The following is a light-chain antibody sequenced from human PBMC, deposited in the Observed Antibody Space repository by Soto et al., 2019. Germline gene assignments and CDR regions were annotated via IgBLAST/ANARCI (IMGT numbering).Light chain of an antibody. CDR1: QSISTW. J-gene: IGKJ1*01. Sequence: DIQMTQSPSTLSASVGDRVTITCRASQSISTWWAWYQQKSGKAPKLLIYEASSLGSGVPSRFSGSGSGTEFTLTISSLQPDDFATYYCQQYNSYSETFGQGTKVDIK. V-gene: IGKV1-5*03. CDR3: QQYNSYSET. CDR2: EAS.